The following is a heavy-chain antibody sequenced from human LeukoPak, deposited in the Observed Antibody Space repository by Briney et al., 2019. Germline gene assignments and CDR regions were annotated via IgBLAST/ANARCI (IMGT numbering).Heavy chain of an antibody. V-gene: IGHV4-30-2*01. CDR1: GGSISSGGYY. Sequence: SETLSLTCTVSGGSISSGGYYWSWIRQPPGKGLEWIGYIYHSGSTYYNPSLKSRVTISVDRSKNQFSLKLSSVTAADTAVYYCARDSYYYDSSGPSAIRRFDYWGQGTLVTVSS. CDR3: ARDSYYYDSSGPSAIRRFDY. J-gene: IGHJ4*02. CDR2: IYHSGST. D-gene: IGHD3-22*01.